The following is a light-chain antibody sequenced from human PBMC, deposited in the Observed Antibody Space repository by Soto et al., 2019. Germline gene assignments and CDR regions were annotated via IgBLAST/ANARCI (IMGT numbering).Light chain of an antibody. CDR3: QQLNSYE. J-gene: IGKJ1*01. V-gene: IGKV1-9*01. Sequence: QLTQSLSSLSSSVGERVIVTCRATQAISRYLAWYQQKPGAATKLLIYAATTLQRGAPSRLSGAASGPELSLIISSLQSDDFATYYCQQLNSYEFGQGTKVDLK. CDR1: QAISRY. CDR2: AAT.